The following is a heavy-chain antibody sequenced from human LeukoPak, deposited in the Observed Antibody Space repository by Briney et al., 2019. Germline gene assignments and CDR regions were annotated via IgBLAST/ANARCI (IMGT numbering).Heavy chain of an antibody. Sequence: SETLSLTCTVSGGSISSYYWSWIRQPAGKGLEWIGRIYTSGSTNYNPSLKSRVTMSVDTSKNQFSLKLSSVTAADTAVYYCARARGKVGATRQYFDYWGQGTLVTVSS. D-gene: IGHD1-26*01. J-gene: IGHJ4*02. V-gene: IGHV4-4*07. CDR3: ARARGKVGATRQYFDY. CDR2: IYTSGST. CDR1: GGSISSYY.